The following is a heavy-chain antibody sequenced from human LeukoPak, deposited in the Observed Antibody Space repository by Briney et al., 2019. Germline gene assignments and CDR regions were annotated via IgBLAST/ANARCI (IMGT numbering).Heavy chain of an antibody. CDR2: IRYDGSNK. CDR1: GFTFSTYG. CDR3: ARYHCSSTSCYSEVSFDY. Sequence: PGGSLRLPCAASGFTFSTYGMHWVRQAPGKGLEWAAFIRYDGSNKYYADSVKGRFTISRDNSKSTLYLQMNSLRAEDTAVYYCARYHCSSTSCYSEVSFDYWGQGTLVTVSS. D-gene: IGHD2-2*01. J-gene: IGHJ4*02. V-gene: IGHV3-30*02.